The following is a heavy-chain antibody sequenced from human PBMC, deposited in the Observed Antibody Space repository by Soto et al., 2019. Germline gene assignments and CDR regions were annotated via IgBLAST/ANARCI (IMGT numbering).Heavy chain of an antibody. CDR1: GGTFSSYA. CDR2: IIPIFGTA. V-gene: IGHV1-69*12. D-gene: IGHD2-2*01. CDR3: ARHVPAAGYYYGMDV. Sequence: QVQVVQSGAEVKKPGSSVKVACKASGGTFSSYAISWVRQAPGQGLEWMGGIIPIFGTANYAQKFQGRVTITADESTSTAYMDLSSLRSEHTAVYYCARHVPAAGYYYGMDVWGQGTTVTVSS. J-gene: IGHJ6*02.